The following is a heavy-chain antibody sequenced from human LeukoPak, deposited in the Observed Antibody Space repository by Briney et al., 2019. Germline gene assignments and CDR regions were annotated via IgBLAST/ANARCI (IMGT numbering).Heavy chain of an antibody. CDR1: GFTFSSYA. Sequence: GGSLRLSCAASGFTFSSYAMSWVRQAPGKGLEWVSAISGSGGSTYYADSVKGRFTISRDNSKNTLYLQMNSLRAEDTAVYYCAKDAHDDILTGYHFDYWGQGTLVTVSS. V-gene: IGHV3-23*01. J-gene: IGHJ4*02. CDR3: AKDAHDDILTGYHFDY. CDR2: ISGSGGST. D-gene: IGHD3-9*01.